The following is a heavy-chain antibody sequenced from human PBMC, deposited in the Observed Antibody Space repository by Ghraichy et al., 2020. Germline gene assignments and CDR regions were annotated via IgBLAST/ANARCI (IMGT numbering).Heavy chain of an antibody. D-gene: IGHD1-26*01. Sequence: GGSLRLSCAASGFTFSSYGMNWVRQAAGKGLEWVSGINWNGDKTAYADSVRGRFTISRDNANNFLYLQMNSLRDEDTAFYYCARDSRGRNGSYEGFDHWGQGTLVTVSS. CDR1: GFTFSSYG. CDR2: INWNGDKT. V-gene: IGHV3-20*04. CDR3: ARDSRGRNGSYEGFDH. J-gene: IGHJ4*02.